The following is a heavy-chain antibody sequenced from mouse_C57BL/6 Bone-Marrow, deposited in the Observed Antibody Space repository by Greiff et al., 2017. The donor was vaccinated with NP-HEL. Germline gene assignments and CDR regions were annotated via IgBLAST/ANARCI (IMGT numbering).Heavy chain of an antibody. Sequence: EVKVVDSGAELVRPGASVKLSCTASGFNIKDDYMHWVKQRPEQGLEWIGWIDPENGDTEYASKFQGKATITADTSSNTAYLQLSSLTSEDTAVYYCAYYYPSAYWGQGTLVTVSA. D-gene: IGHD1-1*01. J-gene: IGHJ3*01. CDR3: AYYYPSAY. V-gene: IGHV14-4*01. CDR1: GFNIKDDY. CDR2: IDPENGDT.